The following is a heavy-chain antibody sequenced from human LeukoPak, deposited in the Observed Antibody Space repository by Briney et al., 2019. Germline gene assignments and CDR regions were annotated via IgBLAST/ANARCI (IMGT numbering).Heavy chain of an antibody. CDR3: ARDQTSVYLYGMDV. Sequence: SETLSLTCTVSGGSISSGDYYWSWIRQPPGKGLEWTGYIYYSGSTYYNPSLKSRVTISVDTSKNQFSLKLSSVTAADTAVYYCARDQTSVYLYGMDVWGQGTTVTVSS. V-gene: IGHV4-30-4*01. D-gene: IGHD3-16*02. CDR1: GGSISSGDYY. J-gene: IGHJ6*02. CDR2: IYYSGST.